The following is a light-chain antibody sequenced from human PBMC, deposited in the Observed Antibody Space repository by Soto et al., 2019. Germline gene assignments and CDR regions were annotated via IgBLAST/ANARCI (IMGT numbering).Light chain of an antibody. CDR3: PQRSNWPRT. V-gene: IGKV3-11*01. J-gene: IGKJ1*01. Sequence: EIVLTQSPATLSLSPGERATLSCRASQSVSSYLAWYQQKPGQAPRLLIYDASNRATGIPARFSGSGSGTDFTLTISSLEPEDFAVYYCPQRSNWPRTFGQGTKVDIK. CDR2: DAS. CDR1: QSVSSY.